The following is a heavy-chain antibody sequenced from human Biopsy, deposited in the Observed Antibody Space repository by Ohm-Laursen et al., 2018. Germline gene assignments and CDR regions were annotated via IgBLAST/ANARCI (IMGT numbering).Heavy chain of an antibody. D-gene: IGHD1-26*01. CDR1: GFTYHDYG. CDR3: ARDRGGARYGMDV. CDR2: IRRNSAII. J-gene: IGHJ6*02. Sequence: SLRLSCTASGFTYHDYGKDWIRHPPGKGLEWVSGIRRNSAIIDYADSVRGRFTISRDNARRFLFLQMNNLKSEDTAFYYCARDRGGARYGMDVWGRGTTVTVSS. V-gene: IGHV3-9*01.